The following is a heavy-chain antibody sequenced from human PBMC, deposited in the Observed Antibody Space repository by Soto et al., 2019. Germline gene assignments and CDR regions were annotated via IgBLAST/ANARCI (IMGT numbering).Heavy chain of an antibody. V-gene: IGHV5-51*01. D-gene: IGHD3-3*01. CDR3: ARGGVSTRTFDY. J-gene: IGHJ4*02. Sequence: PGESLKISCKGSGYNFAGYWIACVRQMPGKGLELVGLIYPSDSDTRYRPSFKGQVTISADKSISSAYLQWSSLRASDTAMYDCARGGVSTRTFDYWGQGTPVTVSS. CDR2: IYPSDSDT. CDR1: GYNFAGYW.